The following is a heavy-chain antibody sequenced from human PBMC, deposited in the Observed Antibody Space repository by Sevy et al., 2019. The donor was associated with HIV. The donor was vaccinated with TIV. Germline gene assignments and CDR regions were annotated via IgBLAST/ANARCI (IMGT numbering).Heavy chain of an antibody. V-gene: IGHV3-53*01. CDR2: IYSGGST. CDR3: ARGRGVFGAVAINWFDP. Sequence: GGSLRLSCTASEFTFGDYAMSWFRQAPGKGLEWVSVIYSGGSTYYADSVKGRFTISRDNSKNTLYLQMNNLRADDTAVYYCARGRGVFGAVAINWFDPWGQGALVTVSS. D-gene: IGHD3-3*01. CDR1: EFTFGDYA. J-gene: IGHJ5*02.